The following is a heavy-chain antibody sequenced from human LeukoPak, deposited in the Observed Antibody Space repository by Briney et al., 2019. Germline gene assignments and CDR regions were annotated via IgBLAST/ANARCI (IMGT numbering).Heavy chain of an antibody. CDR2: ISSSSSYM. CDR1: GFTFRSYS. Sequence: GGSLRLSCAASGFTFRSYSMNWVRQAPGKGLEWVSSISSSSSYMYYADSVKGRFTISRDNAKNSLYLQMNSLRAEDTAVYYCARDWGYWGQGTLVTVSS. V-gene: IGHV3-21*01. CDR3: ARDWGY. D-gene: IGHD7-27*01. J-gene: IGHJ4*02.